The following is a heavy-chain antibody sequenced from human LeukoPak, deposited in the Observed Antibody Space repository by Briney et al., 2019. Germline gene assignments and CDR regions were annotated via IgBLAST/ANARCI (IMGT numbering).Heavy chain of an antibody. CDR2: ISGAGGST. Sequence: GGSLKLSCAASGFTFGDYAKHWVRQAPGKGLEWVSLISGAGGSTYYADSVKGRFTISRDNSKNSLYLQMNSLRTEDTALYYCAKASVYYDFWSGYYNYYYYYMDVWGKGTTVTVSS. D-gene: IGHD3-3*01. V-gene: IGHV3-43*02. J-gene: IGHJ6*03. CDR3: AKASVYYDFWSGYYNYYYYYMDV. CDR1: GFTFGDYA.